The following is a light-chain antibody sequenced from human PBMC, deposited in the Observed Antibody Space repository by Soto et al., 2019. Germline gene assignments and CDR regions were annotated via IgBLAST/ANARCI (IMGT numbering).Light chain of an antibody. V-gene: IGLV2-14*01. CDR3: SSYTSIITLYV. CDR2: EVS. Sequence: TEPAWVSVSPGQSITISCTGTSSDVGGYNYVSWYQQHPGKAPKLMIYEVSNRPSGVSNRFSGSKSGNTASLTISGLQAEDEADYYCSSYTSIITLYVFGSGTKVTVL. J-gene: IGLJ1*01. CDR1: SSDVGGYNY.